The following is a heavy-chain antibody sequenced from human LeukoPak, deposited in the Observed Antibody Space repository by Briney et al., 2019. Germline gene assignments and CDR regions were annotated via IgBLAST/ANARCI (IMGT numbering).Heavy chain of an antibody. CDR3: ARGRGGYSGSYLYYYYYMGV. Sequence: SDTLSLTCTASGGSISNYYWSWVRQPPGKELEWIGYIYHSGSTNYYPSLKSRVTKSQDTFTNQFSQKLSSVAAADTAVYYCARGRGGYSGSYLYYYYYMGVWGKGTAVTVSS. CDR1: GGSISNYY. J-gene: IGHJ6*03. CDR2: IYHSGST. V-gene: IGHV4-59*07. D-gene: IGHD1-26*01.